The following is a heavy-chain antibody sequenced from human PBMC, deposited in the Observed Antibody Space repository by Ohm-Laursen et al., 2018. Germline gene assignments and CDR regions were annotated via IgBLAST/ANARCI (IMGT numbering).Heavy chain of an antibody. CDR2: ISGSGGST. CDR3: AEDQVVVVPAAIRGDFDY. V-gene: IGHV3-23*01. J-gene: IGHJ4*02. CDR1: GFTFSSYA. Sequence: SLRLSCAASGFTFSSYAMSWVRQAPGKGLEWVSAISGSGGSTYYADSVKGRFTISRDNSKNTLYLQMNSLRAEDTAVYYCAEDQVVVVPAAIRGDFDYWGQGTLVTVSS. D-gene: IGHD2-2*02.